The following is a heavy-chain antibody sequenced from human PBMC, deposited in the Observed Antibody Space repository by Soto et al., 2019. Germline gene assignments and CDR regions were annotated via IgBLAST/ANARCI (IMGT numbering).Heavy chain of an antibody. CDR3: APYSTPDNNDAFDI. D-gene: IGHD6-13*01. V-gene: IGHV1-2*04. CDR2: INPNSGGT. J-gene: IGHJ3*02. CDR1: GYTFTGYY. Sequence: GASVKVSCKASGYTFTGYYMHWVRQAPGQGLEWMGWINPNSGGTNYAQKFQGWVTMTRDTSISTAYMELSRLRSDDTAVYYCAPYSTPDNNDAFDIWGQGTMVTVSS.